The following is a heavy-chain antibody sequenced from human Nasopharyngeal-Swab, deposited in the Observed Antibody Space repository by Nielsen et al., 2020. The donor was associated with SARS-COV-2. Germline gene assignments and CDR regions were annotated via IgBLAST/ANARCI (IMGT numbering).Heavy chain of an antibody. J-gene: IGHJ6*02. D-gene: IGHD6-13*01. Sequence: GESLKISCAASGFPFSAHYMDWVRQAPGKGLEWVGRSRNKANSYTTEYAASVKGRFTISRDDSKNSLYLQMSSLRTEDTALYYCARDLSSIWTSGLGVWGQGTTVIVSS. V-gene: IGHV3-72*01. CDR3: ARDLSSIWTSGLGV. CDR2: SRNKANSYTT. CDR1: GFPFSAHY.